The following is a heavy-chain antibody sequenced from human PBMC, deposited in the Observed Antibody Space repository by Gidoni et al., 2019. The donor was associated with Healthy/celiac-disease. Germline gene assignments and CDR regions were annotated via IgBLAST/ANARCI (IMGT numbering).Heavy chain of an antibody. V-gene: IGHV3-30*04. J-gene: IGHJ4*02. D-gene: IGHD6-19*01. CDR1: GFTFRSYA. Sequence: QVQLVESGGGVVQPGRSLRLSCAASGFTFRSYAMHWVRQAPGKGLEWVAVISYDGSNKYYADSVKGRFTISRDNSKNTLYLQMNSLRAEDTAVYYCASANFRERGLGSGWPFYFDYWGQGTLVTVSS. CDR3: ASANFRERGLGSGWPFYFDY. CDR2: ISYDGSNK.